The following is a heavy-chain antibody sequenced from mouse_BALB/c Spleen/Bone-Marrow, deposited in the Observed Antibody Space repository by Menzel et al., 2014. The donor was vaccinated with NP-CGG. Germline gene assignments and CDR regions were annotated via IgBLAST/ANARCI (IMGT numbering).Heavy chain of an antibody. D-gene: IGHD1-1*02. CDR1: GFTFNTNA. J-gene: IGHJ4*01. CDR2: IRGKSNNYAT. Sequence: EVKLMESGGGLVQPKGSLKLSCAASGFTFNTNAMNWVRQAPGKGLEWVARIRGKSNNYATYYADSVKDRFTISRDDSQSMLYLQMNNFRTENTAIYNCVGYYYAYRGHGASVTVSS. V-gene: IGHV10S3*01. CDR3: VGYYYAY.